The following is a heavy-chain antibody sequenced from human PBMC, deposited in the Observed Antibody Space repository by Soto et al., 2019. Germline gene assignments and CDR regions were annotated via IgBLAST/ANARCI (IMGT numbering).Heavy chain of an antibody. CDR3: GRSISGWSRFDF. CDR2: ITEDGSVK. CDR1: GITFNNYW. J-gene: IGHJ4*02. Sequence: GGSLRLSCIESGITFNNYWMIWVRQAPGKGLEYVADITEDGSVKQYVDSVKGRFTISRDNAKNSLSLQMNGLRVEDTAMYYCGRSISGWSRFDFWCQGILVTVSS. V-gene: IGHV3-7*01. D-gene: IGHD6-19*01.